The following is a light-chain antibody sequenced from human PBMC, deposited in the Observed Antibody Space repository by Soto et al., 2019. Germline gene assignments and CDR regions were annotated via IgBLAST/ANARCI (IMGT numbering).Light chain of an antibody. CDR1: SSDIGAYDY. J-gene: IGLJ1*01. Sequence: QSVLTQPASVSGSPGQSIAISCAGTSSDIGAYDYVSWYQQHPGGVPKLLIYDVSSRPSGVSSRFSGSKSGNTASLTISGLQADDESDYYCSSFADSSARDYVFGGGTKVNVL. CDR2: DVS. CDR3: SSFADSSARDYV. V-gene: IGLV2-14*03.